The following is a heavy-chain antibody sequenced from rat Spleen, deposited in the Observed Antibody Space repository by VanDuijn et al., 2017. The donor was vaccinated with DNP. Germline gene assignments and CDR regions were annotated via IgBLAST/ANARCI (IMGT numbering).Heavy chain of an antibody. V-gene: IGHV5-31*01. CDR3: VGRPPPTRGPFDY. J-gene: IGHJ2*01. Sequence: EVKLVESGGGLVQPGRSLKLSCAASGFNFNDYWMGWVRQAPGKGPEWVASITNSGDNFYYSDSVRGRFSISSDNVKSTLYLQMNSLRSEDTATYFCVGRPPPTRGPFDYWGQGVMVTVSS. D-gene: IGHD1-4*01. CDR2: ITNSGDNF. CDR1: GFNFNDYW.